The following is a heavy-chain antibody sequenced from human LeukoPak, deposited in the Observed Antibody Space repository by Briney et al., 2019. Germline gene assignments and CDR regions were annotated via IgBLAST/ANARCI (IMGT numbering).Heavy chain of an antibody. CDR2: IYYSGST. D-gene: IGHD3-10*01. CDR3: SRPEKVTEEGSGAFDY. CDR1: GGSIGGYH. V-gene: IGHV4-59*08. Sequence: SETLSLTCTVSGGSIGGYHGSWLRQSPGKGLEWIGYIYYSGSTNYSPSLKSRVTISADTSQNQFSLKLTSVTSADTAVYYCSRPEKVTEEGSGAFDYWGQGARVTVSS. J-gene: IGHJ4*02.